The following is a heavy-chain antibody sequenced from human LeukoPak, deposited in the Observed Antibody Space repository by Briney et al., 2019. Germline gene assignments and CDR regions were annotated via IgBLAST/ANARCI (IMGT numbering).Heavy chain of an antibody. V-gene: IGHV4-4*07. CDR3: ARVDLRAAYFDY. CDR2: IYTSGST. D-gene: IGHD2-15*01. CDR1: GGSISSYY. J-gene: IGHJ4*02. Sequence: SEALSLTCTVSGGSISSYYWSWIRQPAGKGLEWIGRIYTSGSTGYNPSLKSRVTMSVDTSKNQFSLKLSSVTAADTAVYYCARVDLRAAYFDYWGQGTLVTVSS.